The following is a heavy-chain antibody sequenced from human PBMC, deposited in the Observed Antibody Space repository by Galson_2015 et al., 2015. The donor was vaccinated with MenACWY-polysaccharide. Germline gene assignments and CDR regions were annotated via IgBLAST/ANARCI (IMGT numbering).Heavy chain of an antibody. CDR2: MNPNSGNT. J-gene: IGHJ4*02. Sequence: SVKVSCKASGYTFTSYDINWVRQATGQGLEWMGWMNPNSGNTGYAQKFQGRVTMTRNTSISTAYMELSSLRSEDTAVYYCARGQVSESWYQLLYDFSVLDYWGQGTLVTVSS. V-gene: IGHV1-8*01. CDR3: ARGQVSESWYQLLYDFSVLDY. CDR1: GYTFTSYD. D-gene: IGHD2-2*02.